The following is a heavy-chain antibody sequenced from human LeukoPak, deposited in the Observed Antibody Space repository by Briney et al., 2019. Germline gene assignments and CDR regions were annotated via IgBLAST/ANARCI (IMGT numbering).Heavy chain of an antibody. CDR3: AKEIAALGSPLLDH. Sequence: GGSLRLSCAASGFTFSNYAMSWVRQARGEGLQWVSGIENTGDGTYYTQSVKGRFTISRDNSKNTLYLQMNSLRADDTAVYYCAKEIAALGSPLLDHWGQGILVTVSS. CDR2: IENTGDGT. J-gene: IGHJ4*02. CDR1: GFTFSNYA. V-gene: IGHV3-23*01. D-gene: IGHD6-13*01.